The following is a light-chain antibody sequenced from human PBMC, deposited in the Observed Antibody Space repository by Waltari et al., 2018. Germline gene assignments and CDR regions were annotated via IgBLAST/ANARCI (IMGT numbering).Light chain of an antibody. Sequence: QSALTQPASVSGSPGQSITISCTGTISDVDDYNYVSWYQQQPGKAPKLILYEVSHRPSAISNRFSGAQSGNTASLTISGLQAEDEAVYFCSLYTSFPARVLGGGTKLTVL. CDR2: EVS. J-gene: IGLJ3*02. CDR1: ISDVDDYNY. CDR3: SLYTSFPARV. V-gene: IGLV2-14*01.